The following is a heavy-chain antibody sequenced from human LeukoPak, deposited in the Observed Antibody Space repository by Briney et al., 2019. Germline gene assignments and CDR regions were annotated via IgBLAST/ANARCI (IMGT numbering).Heavy chain of an antibody. J-gene: IGHJ4*02. CDR2: IRYVGTNK. V-gene: IGHV3-30*02. D-gene: IGHD1-14*01. CDR3: AQKWGQGTADTGNYFDS. CDR1: GFTFSSYG. Sequence: GGSLRLSCAASGFTFSSYGMHWVRQAPGKGLEWVAYIRYVGTNKYYTDSVKGRFTISRDNSKNTLFLEMNSLRPEDTAVYYCAQKWGQGTADTGNYFDSWGQGTLVTVSS.